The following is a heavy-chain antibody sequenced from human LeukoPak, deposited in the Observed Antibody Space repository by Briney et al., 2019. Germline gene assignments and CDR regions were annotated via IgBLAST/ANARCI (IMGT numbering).Heavy chain of an antibody. J-gene: IGHJ3*02. V-gene: IGHV4-39*01. Sequence: SETLSLTCTVSGGSTSSSSYYWGWIRQPPGKGLEWIGSIYYSGSTYYNPSLKSRVTISVDTSKNQFSLKLSSVTAADTAVYYCARLPGSGWYLDAFDIWGQGTMVTVSS. CDR1: GGSTSSSSYY. CDR3: ARLPGSGWYLDAFDI. CDR2: IYYSGST. D-gene: IGHD6-19*01.